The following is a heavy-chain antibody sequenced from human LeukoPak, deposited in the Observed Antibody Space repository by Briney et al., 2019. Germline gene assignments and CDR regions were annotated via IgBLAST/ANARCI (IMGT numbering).Heavy chain of an antibody. CDR2: ISGSGGTT. J-gene: IGHJ3*02. V-gene: IGHV3-23*01. D-gene: IGHD1-26*01. CDR1: GFTFSSYP. CDR3: AKRIVGATKGGAFDI. Sequence: GGSLRLSCAASGFTFSSYPMTWVRQAPGKGLEWVSYISGSGGTTYYADSVKGRFTISRDHSKNTLYLQMNSLRAEDTAVYYCAKRIVGATKGGAFDIWGQGTMVTVSS.